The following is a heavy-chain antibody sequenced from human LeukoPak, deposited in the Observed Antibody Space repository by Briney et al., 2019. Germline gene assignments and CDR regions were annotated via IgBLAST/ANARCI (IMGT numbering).Heavy chain of an antibody. CDR1: GYTFTSCS. CDR2: INGGNGKT. Sequence: ASVKVSCKASGYTFTSCSMHWVRQAPGQSLEWMGWINGGNGKTKYSQTFQGRVTITRDTSASTAYMELSSLRSEDTAVYYCARDWLEPYDYYGMDVWGQGTTVTVSS. D-gene: IGHD5-12*01. V-gene: IGHV1-3*01. J-gene: IGHJ6*02. CDR3: ARDWLEPYDYYGMDV.